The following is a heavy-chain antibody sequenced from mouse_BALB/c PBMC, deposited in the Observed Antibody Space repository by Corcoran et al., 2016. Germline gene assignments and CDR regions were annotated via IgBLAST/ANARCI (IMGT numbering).Heavy chain of an antibody. CDR2: IDPANGNT. V-gene: IGHV14-3*02. Sequence: EVQLQQSGAELVKPGASVKLSCTASGFNIKDTYMHWVKQRPEQGLEWIGRIDPANGNTKDDPKFQGKATITADTSSTTAYLQLSSLTSEDTAVYYCASRWFAYWGQGTLVTVSA. J-gene: IGHJ3*01. CDR1: GFNIKDTY. CDR3: ASRWFAY.